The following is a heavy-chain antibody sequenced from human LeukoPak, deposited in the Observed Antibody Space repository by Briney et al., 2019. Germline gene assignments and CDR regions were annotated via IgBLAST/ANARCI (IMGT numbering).Heavy chain of an antibody. Sequence: SQTLSLTCAISGDSVSSNSAAWNWIRQTPSRGLEWLGRTYYRSRWYIDYGVAVKGRITIKPDTSKNQLSLQVNSVTPEDTAVYCCAMSGSGSYSLWGQGTLVTVSS. CDR1: GDSVSSNSAA. D-gene: IGHD3-10*01. V-gene: IGHV6-1*01. CDR3: AMSGSGSYSL. J-gene: IGHJ4*02. CDR2: TYYRSRWYI.